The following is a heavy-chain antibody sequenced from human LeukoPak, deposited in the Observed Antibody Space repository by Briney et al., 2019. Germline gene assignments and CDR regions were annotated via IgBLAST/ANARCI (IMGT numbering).Heavy chain of an antibody. CDR3: AKLGARGAHDYYYYMDV. Sequence: GGSLRLSCEVSGFTLNDYYMSWIRQAPGKGLEWVSYISSSNSRTYYTDSVKGRFTISRDNAKNSLYLQMNSLRAEDTAVYYCAKLGARGAHDYYYYMDVWGKGTTVTISS. CDR2: ISSSNSRT. V-gene: IGHV3-11*04. J-gene: IGHJ6*03. CDR1: GFTLNDYY. D-gene: IGHD3-16*01.